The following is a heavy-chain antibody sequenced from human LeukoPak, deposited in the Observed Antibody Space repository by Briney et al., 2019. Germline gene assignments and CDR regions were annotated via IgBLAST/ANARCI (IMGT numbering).Heavy chain of an antibody. Sequence: GSLRLSCAASGFTFSAYYMHWVRQAPGRGLVWVSRISTDGTITTYADSVKGRFTISRDNAKNTLYLQMNSLRAEDTAVYYCTRGARYCTSTSCQVRYYMDVWGKGTTVTFYS. CDR2: ISTDGTIT. D-gene: IGHD2-2*01. J-gene: IGHJ6*03. CDR3: TRGARYCTSTSCQVRYYMDV. CDR1: GFTFSAYY. V-gene: IGHV3-74*03.